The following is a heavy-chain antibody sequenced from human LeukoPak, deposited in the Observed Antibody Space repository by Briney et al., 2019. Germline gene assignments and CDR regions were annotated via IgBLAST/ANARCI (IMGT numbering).Heavy chain of an antibody. J-gene: IGHJ4*02. CDR1: RFTFSSYG. V-gene: IGHV3-30*18. D-gene: IGHD5-18*01. Sequence: PGGSLRLSCAASRFTFSSYGMPWVRQAPGKGLEWVAVISYDGSNKYYADSVKGRFTISRDNSKNTLYLQMNSLRAEDTAVYYCAKDHGTAMVDWGQGTLVTVSS. CDR3: AKDHGTAMVD. CDR2: ISYDGSNK.